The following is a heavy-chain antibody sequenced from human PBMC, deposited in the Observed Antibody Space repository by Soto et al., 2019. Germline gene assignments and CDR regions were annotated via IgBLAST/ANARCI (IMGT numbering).Heavy chain of an antibody. CDR3: AVQKDIVVVVAATTTEFDY. CDR2: ISPSGGST. D-gene: IGHD2-15*01. Sequence: ASVKVSCKASGYTFPSYYMHWVRQAPGQGLEWMGIISPSGGSTSCAQKFQGRVTMTRDTSTSTVYTELSSLRSEDTAVYYCAVQKDIVVVVAATTTEFDYWGQGTLVTVSS. J-gene: IGHJ4*02. V-gene: IGHV1-46*01. CDR1: GYTFPSYY.